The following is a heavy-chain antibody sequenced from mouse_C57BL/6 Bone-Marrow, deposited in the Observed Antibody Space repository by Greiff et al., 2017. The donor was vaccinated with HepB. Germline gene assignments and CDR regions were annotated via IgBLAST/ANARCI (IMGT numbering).Heavy chain of an antibody. CDR3: ARSLDYYGSLYYFDY. D-gene: IGHD1-1*01. CDR1: GYAFPNYL. CDR2: INPGSGGT. V-gene: IGHV1-54*01. Sequence: QVHVKQSGAELVRPGTSVKVSCKASGYAFPNYLIEWVKQRPGQGLEWIGVINPGSGGTNYNEKFKGKATLTADKSSSTAYMQLSSLTSEDSAVYFCARSLDYYGSLYYFDYWGQGTTLTVSS. J-gene: IGHJ2*01.